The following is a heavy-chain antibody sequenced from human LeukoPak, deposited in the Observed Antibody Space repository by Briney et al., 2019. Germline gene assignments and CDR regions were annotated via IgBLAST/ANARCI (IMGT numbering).Heavy chain of an antibody. J-gene: IGHJ4*02. D-gene: IGHD3-22*01. CDR1: GLTLSNVW. CDR3: SQGSGQYYDF. V-gene: IGHV3-15*07. Sequence: GGSLRLSCAVSGLTLSNVWMNWVRQAPGKGLEWVGRIKSQTHGGTADFAAPVRGRFSISRDDSKNTLYLQMSSLTTEDTAVYYCSQGSGQYYDFWGQGTLVTVSS. CDR2: IKSQTHGGTA.